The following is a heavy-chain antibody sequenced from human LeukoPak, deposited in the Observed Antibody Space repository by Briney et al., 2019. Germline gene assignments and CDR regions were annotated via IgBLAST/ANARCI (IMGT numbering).Heavy chain of an antibody. CDR1: GFIFSRYW. Sequence: GGSLRLSCAASGFIFSRYWMHWVRQAPGKGLVWVSHINNDGSSTNYADSVKGRFTISRDNAKNTLYLQMNSLRAEDTAIYYCATSRTFDYWGQGTLVTVSS. CDR3: ATSRTFDY. V-gene: IGHV3-74*01. CDR2: INNDGSST. D-gene: IGHD2-2*01. J-gene: IGHJ4*02.